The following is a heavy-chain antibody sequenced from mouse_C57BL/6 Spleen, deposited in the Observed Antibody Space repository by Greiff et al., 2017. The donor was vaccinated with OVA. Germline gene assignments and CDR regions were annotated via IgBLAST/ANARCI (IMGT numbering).Heavy chain of an antibody. CDR2: ISSGGDYI. CDR1: GFTFSSYA. J-gene: IGHJ4*01. D-gene: IGHD2-2*01. CDR3: TRAPIYYGYEGAMDY. Sequence: EVHLVESGEGLVKPGGSLKLSCAASGFTFSSYAMSWVRQTPEKRLEWVAYISSGGDYIYYADTVKGRFTISRDNARNTLYLQMSSLKSEDTAMYYCTRAPIYYGYEGAMDYWGQGTSVTVSS. V-gene: IGHV5-9-1*02.